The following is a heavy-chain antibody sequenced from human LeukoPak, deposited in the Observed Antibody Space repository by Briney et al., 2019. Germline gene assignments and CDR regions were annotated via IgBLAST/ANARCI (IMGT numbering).Heavy chain of an antibody. Sequence: SVKVSCKASGYIFTAYYIHWVRQAPGQGLEWMGRIIPILGIANYAQKFQGRVTITADKSTSTAYMELSSLRSEDTAVYYCAREYSSGWYVNYWGQGTLVTVSS. J-gene: IGHJ4*02. V-gene: IGHV1-69*04. CDR3: AREYSSGWYVNY. CDR1: GYIFTAYY. CDR2: IIPILGIA. D-gene: IGHD6-19*01.